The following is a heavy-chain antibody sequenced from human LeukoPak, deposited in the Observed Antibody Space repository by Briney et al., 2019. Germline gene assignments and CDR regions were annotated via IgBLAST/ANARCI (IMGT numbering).Heavy chain of an antibody. V-gene: IGHV3-30*14. CDR2: ISYDGSNK. CDR3: ARDTRGVPAAMSIDYYYGMDV. CDR1: GFTFSSYA. J-gene: IGHJ6*02. D-gene: IGHD2-2*01. Sequence: PGGSLRLSCAASGFTFSSYAMHWVRQAPGKGLEWVAVISYDGSNKYYADSVKGRFTISRDNSKNTLYLQMNSLRAEDTAVYYCARDTRGVPAAMSIDYYYGMDVWGQGTTVTVSS.